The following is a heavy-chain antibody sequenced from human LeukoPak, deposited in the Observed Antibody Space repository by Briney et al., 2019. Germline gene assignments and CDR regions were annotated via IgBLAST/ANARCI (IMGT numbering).Heavy chain of an antibody. CDR2: LYVSGTT. Sequence: SETLSLTCTVSGVSIRSYYWSWIRQPAGRGLEWIGRLYVSGTTNFNPSLKSRVTISVDTSKNQFSLKLSSVTAADTAVYYCARGISVAGRGNWFDPWGQGTLVTVSS. J-gene: IGHJ5*02. CDR3: ARGISVAGRGNWFDP. D-gene: IGHD6-19*01. CDR1: GVSIRSYY. V-gene: IGHV4-4*07.